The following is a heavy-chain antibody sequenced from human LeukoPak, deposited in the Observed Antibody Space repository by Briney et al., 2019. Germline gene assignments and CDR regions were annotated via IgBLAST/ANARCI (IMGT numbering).Heavy chain of an antibody. CDR3: AKSGAAAGTGGY. CDR1: GFTFSSYS. CDR2: ISGSGGST. Sequence: GGSLRLSCAASGFTFSSYSMNWVRQAPGKGLEWVSAISGSGGSTYYADSVKGRFTISRDNSKNTLYLQMNSLRAEDTAVYYCAKSGAAAGTGGYWGQGTLVTVSS. D-gene: IGHD6-13*01. V-gene: IGHV3-23*01. J-gene: IGHJ4*02.